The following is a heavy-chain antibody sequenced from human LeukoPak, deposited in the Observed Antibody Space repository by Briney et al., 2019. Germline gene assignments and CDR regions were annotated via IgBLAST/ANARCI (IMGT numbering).Heavy chain of an antibody. J-gene: IGHJ4*02. D-gene: IGHD6-19*01. Sequence: GRSLRLSCAASGFTFSSYGMHWVRQAPGKGLEWVAVISYDGSNKYYADSVKGRFTISRDNSKNTLYLQMNSLRAEDTAVYYCAKDRRFKRSSGWYDCDYWGQGTLVTVSS. CDR1: GFTFSSYG. V-gene: IGHV3-30*18. CDR3: AKDRRFKRSSGWYDCDY. CDR2: ISYDGSNK.